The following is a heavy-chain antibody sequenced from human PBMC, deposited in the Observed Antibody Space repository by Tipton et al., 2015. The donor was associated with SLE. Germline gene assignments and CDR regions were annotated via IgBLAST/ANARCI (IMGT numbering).Heavy chain of an antibody. D-gene: IGHD1-26*01. CDR2: ISGFNGKT. Sequence: QLVQSGAEVKKPGASVKVSCKASGYTFTDYAISWVRQAPGQGLEWLGWISGFNGKTDYAEKLQGRVTMTTDTSTSTAYMELRSLRSDDTAVYYCARGGFSGTYGSYWGQGTLVIVSS. CDR3: ARGGFSGTYGSY. CDR1: GYTFTDYA. V-gene: IGHV1-18*01. J-gene: IGHJ4*02.